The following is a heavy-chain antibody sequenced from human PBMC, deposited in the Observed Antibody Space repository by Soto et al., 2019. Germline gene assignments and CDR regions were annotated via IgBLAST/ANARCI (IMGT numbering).Heavy chain of an antibody. Sequence: QVQLQESGPGLVKPSQTLSLTCTVSGGSISSGYYWSWIRQHPVKGLEWFGYIYYSGNTYYNPSLKSRVSISLDTSKSQFSLKLDSVTAADTAVYYCARDAPVALGVHNSMDVWGQGTTVTVSS. CDR1: GGSISSGYY. CDR2: IYYSGNT. D-gene: IGHD3-3*02. J-gene: IGHJ6*02. CDR3: ARDAPVALGVHNSMDV. V-gene: IGHV4-31*03.